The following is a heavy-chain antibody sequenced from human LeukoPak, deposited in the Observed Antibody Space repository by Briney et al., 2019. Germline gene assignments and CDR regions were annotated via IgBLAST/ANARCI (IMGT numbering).Heavy chain of an antibody. Sequence: SETLSLTCTVSGGSISSGGYYWSWIRQHPGKGLEWIGYIYYSGSTYYNPSLKSRVTISVDTSKNQFSLKLSSVTAADTAVHYCARAPDYGDYPNWFDPWGQGTLVTVSS. CDR1: GGSISSGGYY. V-gene: IGHV4-31*03. CDR3: ARAPDYGDYPNWFDP. CDR2: IYYSGST. J-gene: IGHJ5*02. D-gene: IGHD4-17*01.